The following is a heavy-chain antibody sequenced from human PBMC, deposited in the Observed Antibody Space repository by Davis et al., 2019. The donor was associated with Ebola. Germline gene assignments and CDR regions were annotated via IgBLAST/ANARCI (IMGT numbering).Heavy chain of an antibody. V-gene: IGHV1-69*13. Sequence: SVKVSCKASGCTFSSYAISWVRQASGQGLEWMGGIIPIFGTANYAQKFQGRVTITADESTSTAYMELSSLRSEDTAVYYCASLGDYSNYGHYYYGMDVWGQGTTVTVSS. CDR1: GCTFSSYA. CDR3: ASLGDYSNYGHYYYGMDV. J-gene: IGHJ6*02. D-gene: IGHD4-11*01. CDR2: IIPIFGTA.